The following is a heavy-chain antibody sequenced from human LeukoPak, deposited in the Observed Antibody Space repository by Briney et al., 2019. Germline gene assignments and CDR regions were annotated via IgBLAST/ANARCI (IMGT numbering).Heavy chain of an antibody. V-gene: IGHV3-21*01. CDR2: ISSSSSYI. CDR1: GFTFSSYS. CDR3: AREVQGFGELLPSVADY. Sequence: GGSLRLSCAASGFTFSSYSMNWVRQAPGKGLEWVSSISSSSSYIYYADSVKGRFTISRDNAKNSLYLQMNSLRAEDTAVYYCAREVQGFGELLPSVADYWGQGTLVTVSS. D-gene: IGHD3-10*01. J-gene: IGHJ4*02.